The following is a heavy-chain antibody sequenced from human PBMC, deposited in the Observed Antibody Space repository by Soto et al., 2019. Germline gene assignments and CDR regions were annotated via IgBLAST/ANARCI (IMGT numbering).Heavy chain of an antibody. J-gene: IGHJ4*02. CDR2: INPNSGDT. CDR1: GYTFTGYY. V-gene: IGHV1-2*02. D-gene: IGHD6-19*01. CDR3: ARREQWLENFDY. Sequence: QVQLVQSGAEVKKPGASVKVSCKTSGYTFTGYYIHWIRQAPGQGLEWMGWINPNSGDTHYSQDFQGRVTMTSDTSFTTAYVELTRLRSDDTAVYYCARREQWLENFDYWGPGTLVTVSS.